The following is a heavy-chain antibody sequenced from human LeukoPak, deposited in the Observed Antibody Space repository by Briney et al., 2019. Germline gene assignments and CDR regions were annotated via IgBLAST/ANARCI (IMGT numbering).Heavy chain of an antibody. Sequence: GRSLRLSCAASGFAFTTYAMHWVRQATGKGLEWVAFISYDGGDKCYAESVKGRFTISRDNSKNTLYLQMNSLRADDTAVYYCARDRPNSYQPGGYWGQGTLVTVSS. CDR1: GFAFTTYA. CDR3: ARDRPNSYQPGGY. CDR2: ISYDGGDK. D-gene: IGHD2-2*01. J-gene: IGHJ4*02. V-gene: IGHV3-30*04.